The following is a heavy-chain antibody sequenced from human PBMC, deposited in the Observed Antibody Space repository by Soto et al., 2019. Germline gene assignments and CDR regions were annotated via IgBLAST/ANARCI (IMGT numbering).Heavy chain of an antibody. V-gene: IGHV3-30-3*01. D-gene: IGHD1-20*01. CDR3: ARDQTGITTTGGGRIDH. CDR1: GFTFSTHA. J-gene: IGHJ4*02. Sequence: QVQLVESGGGVVQPGRSLRLSCAASGFTFSTHAMHWVRQAPGKGLECVAIVSFDGSNKYYADSVKGRFTISRDNSKNTLYLQMSRLTPDDTAVYYCARDQTGITTTGGGRIDHWGQGTLVTVSS. CDR2: VSFDGSNK.